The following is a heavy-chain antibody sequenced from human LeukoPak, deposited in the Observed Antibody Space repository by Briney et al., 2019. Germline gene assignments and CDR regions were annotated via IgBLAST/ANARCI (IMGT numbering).Heavy chain of an antibody. Sequence: ASVKVSCKASGYTFTSYDINWVRQATGQGLEWMGWMNPNSGNTGNAQKFQGRVTMTRNTSISTAYMELSSLRSEDTAVYYCARSEGCSSTSCYNYSGMDVWGQGTTVTVSS. J-gene: IGHJ6*02. CDR3: ARSEGCSSTSCYNYSGMDV. CDR1: GYTFTSYD. V-gene: IGHV1-8*01. D-gene: IGHD2-2*02. CDR2: MNPNSGNT.